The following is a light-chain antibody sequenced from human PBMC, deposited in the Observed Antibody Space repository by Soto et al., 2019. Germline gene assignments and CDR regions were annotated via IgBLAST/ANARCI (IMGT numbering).Light chain of an antibody. CDR2: DVS. CDR3: SSYTISNTLVV. V-gene: IGLV2-14*01. CDR1: SSDVGGYNY. J-gene: IGLJ2*01. Sequence: QSVLTQPASVSGSPGQPITISCTGTSSDVGGYNYVSWYQQHPGKAPKLMIYDVSNRPSGVSNRFSGSKSGNTASLTISGLQAEDEADYYCSSYTISNTLVVFGGGTKLTVL.